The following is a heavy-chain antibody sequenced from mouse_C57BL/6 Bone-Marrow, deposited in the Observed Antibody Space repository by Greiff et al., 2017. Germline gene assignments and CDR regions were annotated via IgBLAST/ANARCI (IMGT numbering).Heavy chain of an antibody. J-gene: IGHJ2*01. CDR3: TTPATYYFDY. Sequence: VQLKESGAELVRPGASVKLSCTASGFNIKDDYMHWVKQRPEQGLEWIGWIDPENGDTEYASKFQGKATITADTSSNTAYLHLSSLTSEDTAVYYCTTPATYYFDYWGQGTTLTVSS. V-gene: IGHV14-4*01. CDR1: GFNIKDDY. D-gene: IGHD1-1*01. CDR2: IDPENGDT.